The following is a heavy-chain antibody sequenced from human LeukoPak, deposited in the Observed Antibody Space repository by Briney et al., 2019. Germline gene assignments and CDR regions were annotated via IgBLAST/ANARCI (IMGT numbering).Heavy chain of an antibody. D-gene: IGHD3-10*01. CDR2: IYDSGDT. CDR3: ARVSVVRGVSGGFEI. V-gene: IGHV3-53*01. Sequence: GGSLRLSCAASGFTVSTNYMGWVRQAPGKGLEWLSVIYDSGDTYYADPVKGRFTISRDNSKDTAHLQMDSLRVDDTALYLCARVSVVRGVSGGFEIWGQGTMGNV. J-gene: IGHJ3*02. CDR1: GFTVSTNY.